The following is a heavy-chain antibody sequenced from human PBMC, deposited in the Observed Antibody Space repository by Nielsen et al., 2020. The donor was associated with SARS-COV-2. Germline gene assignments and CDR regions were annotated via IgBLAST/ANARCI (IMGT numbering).Heavy chain of an antibody. D-gene: IGHD3-10*01. CDR2: ISWNSGSI. V-gene: IGHV3-9*01. CDR3: AKVDYYGSGTY. J-gene: IGHJ4*02. CDR1: GFTFDDYA. Sequence: SLKISCAASGFTFDDYAMHWVRQAPGKGLEWVSGISWNSGSIGYADSVKGRFTISRDNAENSLYLQMNSLRAEDTALYYCAKVDYYGSGTYWGQGTLVTVSS.